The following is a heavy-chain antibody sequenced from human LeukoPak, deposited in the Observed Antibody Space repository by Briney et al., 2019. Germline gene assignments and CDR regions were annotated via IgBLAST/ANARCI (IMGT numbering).Heavy chain of an antibody. Sequence: SETLSLTCTVSGYSISSGYYWGWIRQPPGKGLEWIGSIYHSGSTYYNPSLKSRVTISVDTSKNQFSLKLSSVTAADTAVYYCATYCGGDCYSVSVADWYFDLWGRGTLVTVSS. V-gene: IGHV4-38-2*02. CDR2: IYHSGST. J-gene: IGHJ2*01. CDR1: GYSISSGYY. D-gene: IGHD2-21*02. CDR3: ATYCGGDCYSVSVADWYFDL.